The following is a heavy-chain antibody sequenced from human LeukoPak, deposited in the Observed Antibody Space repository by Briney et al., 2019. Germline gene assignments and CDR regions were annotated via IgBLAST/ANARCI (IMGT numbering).Heavy chain of an antibody. CDR3: AKGCYYASGSYSYGMDV. CDR2: ISGRGTST. CDR1: GLMFSSYT. J-gene: IGHJ6*02. V-gene: IGHV3-23*01. Sequence: PGGSLRLSCAASGLMFSSYTMTWVRQAPGKGLEWVSSISGRGTSTYYADSVKGRFTLSRDNSKNTLSLQVNSLRAEDTAVYFCAKGCYYASGSYSYGMDVWGQGTTVTVSS. D-gene: IGHD3-10*01.